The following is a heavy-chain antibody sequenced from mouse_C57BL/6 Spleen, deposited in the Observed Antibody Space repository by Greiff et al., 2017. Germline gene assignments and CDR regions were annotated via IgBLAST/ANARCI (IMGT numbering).Heavy chain of an antibody. CDR2: IDPEDGDT. D-gene: IGHD2-4*01. V-gene: IGHV14-2*01. Sequence: VQLQQSGAELVKPGASVKLSCTASGFNIKDYYMHWVKQRTEQGLEWIGRIDPEDGDTKYAPKFQGKATITADTSSNTAYLQLSSLTSEDTAVYYCARGGIMTLSFMDYWGQGTSVTVSS. J-gene: IGHJ4*01. CDR1: GFNIKDYY. CDR3: ARGGIMTLSFMDY.